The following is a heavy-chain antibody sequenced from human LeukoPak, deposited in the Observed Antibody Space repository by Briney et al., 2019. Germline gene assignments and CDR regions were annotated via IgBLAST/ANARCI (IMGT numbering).Heavy chain of an antibody. CDR3: ATDQSSWGGGDAFDI. V-gene: IGHV1-24*01. CDR1: GYTLTELS. D-gene: IGHD6-13*01. Sequence: ASVKVSCKVSGYTLTELSMHWVRQAPGKGLEWMGGFDPEDGETIYAQKFQGRVTMTEDTSTDTAYMELSSLRSEDTAVYYCATDQSSWGGGDAFDIWGQGTMVTVSS. J-gene: IGHJ3*02. CDR2: FDPEDGET.